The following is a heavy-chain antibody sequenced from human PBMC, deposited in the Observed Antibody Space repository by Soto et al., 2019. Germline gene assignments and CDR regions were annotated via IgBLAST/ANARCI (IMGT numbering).Heavy chain of an antibody. V-gene: IGHV1-2*04. CDR2: INPNSGGT. CDR1: GYTFTGYY. D-gene: IGHD5-12*01. Sequence: GASVKVSCKASGYTFTGYYMHWVRQAPGQGLEWMGWINPNSGGTNYAQKFQGWITMTRDTSISTAYMELSRLRSDDTAVYYCARATPAVVATKVGWFDPWGQGTLVTVS. J-gene: IGHJ5*02. CDR3: ARATPAVVATKVGWFDP.